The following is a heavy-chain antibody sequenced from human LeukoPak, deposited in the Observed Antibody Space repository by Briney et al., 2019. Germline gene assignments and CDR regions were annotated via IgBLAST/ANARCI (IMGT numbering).Heavy chain of an antibody. D-gene: IGHD2-21*01. CDR2: IYYSGST. CDR1: GGSISSGDYY. Sequence: PSETLSLTCTVSGGSISSGDYYWSWIRQPPGKGLEWIGYIYYSGSTYYNPSLKSRVTISVDTSKNQFSLKLSSVTAADTAVYYCATTPRLLLTLYYFDYWGQGTLVTVSS. J-gene: IGHJ4*02. CDR3: ATTPRLLLTLYYFDY. V-gene: IGHV4-30-4*08.